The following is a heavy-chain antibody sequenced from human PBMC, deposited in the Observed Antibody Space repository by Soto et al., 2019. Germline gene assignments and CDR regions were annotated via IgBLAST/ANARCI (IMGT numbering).Heavy chain of an antibody. J-gene: IGHJ4*02. D-gene: IGHD6-13*01. CDR1: GGSISSGGYY. CDR3: ARGGIAAAAPPDY. Sequence: SETLSLTCTVSGGSISSGGYYWSWIRQHPGKGLEWIGYIYYSGSTYYNPSLKSRVTISVDTSKNQFSLKLSSVTAADTAVYYCARGGIAAAAPPDYWGKGTLVTVSS. CDR2: IYYSGST. V-gene: IGHV4-31*03.